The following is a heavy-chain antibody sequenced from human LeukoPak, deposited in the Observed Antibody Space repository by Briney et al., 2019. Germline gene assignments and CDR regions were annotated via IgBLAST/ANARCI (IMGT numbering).Heavy chain of an antibody. V-gene: IGHV3-30-3*01. CDR1: GFTFSSYA. Sequence: GGSLRLFCAASGFTFSSYAMHWVRQAPGKGLEWVAVISYDGSNKYYADSVKGRFTISRDNSKNTLYLQMNSLRAEDTAVYYCAREGYDFWSGPRWFDPWGQGTLVTVSS. D-gene: IGHD3-3*01. CDR2: ISYDGSNK. CDR3: AREGYDFWSGPRWFDP. J-gene: IGHJ5*02.